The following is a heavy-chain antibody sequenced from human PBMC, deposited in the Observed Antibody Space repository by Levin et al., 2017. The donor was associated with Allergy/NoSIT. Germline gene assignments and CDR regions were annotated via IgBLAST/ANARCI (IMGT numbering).Heavy chain of an antibody. CDR1: GFTVSSNY. Sequence: GGSLRLSCAASGFTVSSNYMSWVRQAPGKGLEWVSVIYSGGSTYYADSVKGRFTISRDNSKNTLYLQMNSLRAEDTAVYYCVLWFGELHPFYYYYGMDVWGQGTTVTVSS. D-gene: IGHD3-10*01. J-gene: IGHJ6*02. CDR3: VLWFGELHPFYYYYGMDV. V-gene: IGHV3-53*01. CDR2: IYSGGST.